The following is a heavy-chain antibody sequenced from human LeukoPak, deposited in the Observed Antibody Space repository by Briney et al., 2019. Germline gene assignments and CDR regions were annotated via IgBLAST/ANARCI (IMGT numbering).Heavy chain of an antibody. Sequence: GGSLRLSCAASGFTFSSYETNSVRQAPGKGLEWVSYISSSGSTIYYADSVKGRFTISRDNAKNSLYLQMNSLRAEDTAVYYCAIKKTNGDFDYWGQGTLVTVSS. V-gene: IGHV3-48*03. CDR2: ISSSGSTI. J-gene: IGHJ4*02. D-gene: IGHD4-17*01. CDR3: AIKKTNGDFDY. CDR1: GFTFSSYE.